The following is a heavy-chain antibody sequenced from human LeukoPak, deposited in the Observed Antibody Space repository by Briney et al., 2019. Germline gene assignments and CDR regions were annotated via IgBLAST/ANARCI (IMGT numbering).Heavy chain of an antibody. Sequence: GGSLRLSCAASGFTFSSYWMSWVRQAPGKGLEWVANIKQDGSEKYYVDSVKGRFTISRDNAKNSLYLQMNSLRAEDTAVYYCARDRFWCGYYVVDYWGQGTLVTVSS. CDR1: GFTFSSYW. CDR3: ARDRFWCGYYVVDY. D-gene: IGHD3-3*01. CDR2: IKQDGSEK. V-gene: IGHV3-7*01. J-gene: IGHJ4*02.